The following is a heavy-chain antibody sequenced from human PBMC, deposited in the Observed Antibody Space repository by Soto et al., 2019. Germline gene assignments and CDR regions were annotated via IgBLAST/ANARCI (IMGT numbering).Heavy chain of an antibody. J-gene: IGHJ4*02. CDR3: ATAISSPFSNFDS. CDR1: GFTFSTYW. V-gene: IGHV3-7*01. CDR2: IKEDGSEE. D-gene: IGHD2-2*01. Sequence: EVQLVQSGGDLVQPGGSLRLSCVASGFTFSTYWMTWVRQAPGMGLEWVAGIKEDGSEEVYVDSVKGRFSISRDNAKTSLYLQLTSLRAEDTAVYYCATAISSPFSNFDSWGQGSLVTVSS.